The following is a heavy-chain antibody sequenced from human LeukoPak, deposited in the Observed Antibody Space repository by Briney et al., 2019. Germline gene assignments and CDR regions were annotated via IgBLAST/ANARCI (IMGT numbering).Heavy chain of an antibody. CDR3: TRDPNGDYVDAFDP. CDR1: GFTFSNYG. Sequence: PGGSLRLSCAASGFTFSNYGMSWVRLAPGKGREWVSGISDGGISTYYADSVNGRFTISRDDSKNTLYLQMNSLRADDTALYYCTRDPNGDYVDAFDPWGQGTLVTVSS. J-gene: IGHJ5*02. CDR2: ISDGGIST. D-gene: IGHD4-17*01. V-gene: IGHV3-23*01.